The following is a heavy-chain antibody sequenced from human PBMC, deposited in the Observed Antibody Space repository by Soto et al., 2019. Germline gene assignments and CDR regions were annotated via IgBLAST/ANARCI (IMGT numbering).Heavy chain of an antibody. CDR2: FEPEDGET. Sequence: ASVKVSCKVSGYTLTELSMHWVRQAPGKGLEWMGGFEPEDGETIYAQKFQGRVTMTEDTSTDTAYMELSSLRSEDTAVYYCATTTVTLHGMDVWGQGTTVTVSS. V-gene: IGHV1-24*01. J-gene: IGHJ6*02. CDR3: ATTTVTLHGMDV. CDR1: GYTLTELS. D-gene: IGHD4-4*01.